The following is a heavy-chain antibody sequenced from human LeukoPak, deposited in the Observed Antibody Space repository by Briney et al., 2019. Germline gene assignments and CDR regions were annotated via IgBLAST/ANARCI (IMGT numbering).Heavy chain of an antibody. CDR3: VRQGGWGGAASLIDF. CDR1: GGSISSSSHY. V-gene: IGHV4-39*01. J-gene: IGHJ4*02. D-gene: IGHD2-15*01. CDR2: MFYGGST. Sequence: SETLSLTCTVSGGSISSSSHYWAWIRQPPGKGLEWIASMFYGGSTYYNASLRSRVSLSVDTSRNQFSLKLTSVTASDTAIFYCVRQGGWGGAASLIDFWGLGTLVTVSS.